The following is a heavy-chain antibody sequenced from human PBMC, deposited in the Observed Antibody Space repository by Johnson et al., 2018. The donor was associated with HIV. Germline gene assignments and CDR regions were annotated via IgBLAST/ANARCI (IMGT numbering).Heavy chain of an antibody. CDR2: ISYDESNK. Sequence: QVQLVESGGGVVQPGRSLRLSCAASGFTFSSYAMHWVRQAPGKGLEWVAVISYDESNKYYADSVKGRFTISRDNSKNTLYLQMNSLRAEDTAVYYCARALLIAARPVGAFDIWGQGTMVTVSS. V-gene: IGHV3-30*04. D-gene: IGHD6-6*01. CDR1: GFTFSSYA. CDR3: ARALLIAARPVGAFDI. J-gene: IGHJ3*02.